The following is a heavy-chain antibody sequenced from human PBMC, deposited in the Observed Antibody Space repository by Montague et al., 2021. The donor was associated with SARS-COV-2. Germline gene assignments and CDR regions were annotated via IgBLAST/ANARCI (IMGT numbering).Heavy chain of an antibody. CDR2: TYFRSKWYS. CDR3: TRSWGWKEPHYYFDH. J-gene: IGHJ4*02. D-gene: IGHD1-14*01. CDR1: GDSVSSNRDA. Sequence: CAISGDSVSSNRDAGNWIRRSPSRGLELLGRTYFRSKWYSEYAFSVKGRITINADTSTNQFSLQVNSVTPEDTAIYYCTRSWGWKEPHYYFDHWGQGTLVIVSS. V-gene: IGHV6-1*01.